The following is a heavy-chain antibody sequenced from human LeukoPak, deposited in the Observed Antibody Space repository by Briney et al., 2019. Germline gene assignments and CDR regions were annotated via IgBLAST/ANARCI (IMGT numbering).Heavy chain of an antibody. Sequence: PGGSLRLSCAASGFTFSSYWMSWVRQPPGKGLEWVANIKYDGSEKYYVDSVKGRFTISRDNAKDSLFLQMNSLRAEDTAVYYCARLPGSYYLYYFDSWGQGTMVTVSS. J-gene: IGHJ4*02. V-gene: IGHV3-7*01. D-gene: IGHD1-26*01. CDR3: ARLPGSYYLYYFDS. CDR1: GFTFSSYW. CDR2: IKYDGSEK.